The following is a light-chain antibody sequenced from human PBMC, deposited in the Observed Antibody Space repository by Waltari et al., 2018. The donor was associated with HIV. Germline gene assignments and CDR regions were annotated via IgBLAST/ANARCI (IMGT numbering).Light chain of an antibody. CDR1: QSLLHSDGKTY. Sequence: SLSVTPGQPASISCRSSQSLLHSDGKTYLYWYLQKPGQPPQLLISEVSNRFSGVSDKFTGGGSGTDFSLKISRVEAEDVGIYYCIQSVELPLTFGGGTKVEIK. V-gene: IGKV2D-29*01. J-gene: IGKJ4*01. CDR3: IQSVELPLT. CDR2: EVS.